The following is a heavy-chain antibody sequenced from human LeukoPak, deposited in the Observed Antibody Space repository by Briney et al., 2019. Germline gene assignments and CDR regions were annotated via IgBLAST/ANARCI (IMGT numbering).Heavy chain of an antibody. CDR2: IYYSGST. CDR3: ARDQSSYYYDSSDYLAFDI. J-gene: IGHJ3*02. CDR1: GGSISSSSYY. V-gene: IGHV4-39*07. Sequence: PSETLSLTCTVSGGSISSSSYYWGWIRQPPGKGLEWIGSIYYSGSTYYNPSLKSRVTISVDTSKNQFSLKLSSVTAADTAVYYCARDQSSYYYDSSDYLAFDIWGQGTMVTVSS. D-gene: IGHD3-22*01.